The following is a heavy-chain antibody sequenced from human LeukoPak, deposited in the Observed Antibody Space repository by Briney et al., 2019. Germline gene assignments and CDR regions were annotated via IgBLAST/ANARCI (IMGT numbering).Heavy chain of an antibody. J-gene: IGHJ5*02. Sequence: SETLSLTCAVYGGSFSGYYWSWIRQHPGKGLEWIGYIYYSGSTYYNPSLKSRVTISVDTSKSQFSLKLSSVTAADTAVYYCALSAFYYGSSCFWFDPWGQGTLVTVSS. CDR3: ALSAFYYGSSCFWFDP. V-gene: IGHV4-31*11. D-gene: IGHD6-13*01. CDR2: IYYSGST. CDR1: GGSFSGYY.